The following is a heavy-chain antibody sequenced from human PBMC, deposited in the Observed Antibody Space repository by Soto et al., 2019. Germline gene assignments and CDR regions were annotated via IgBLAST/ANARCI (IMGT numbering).Heavy chain of an antibody. J-gene: IGHJ4*02. CDR3: VRGGFYASGSFDY. V-gene: IGHV3-74*01. Sequence: GGSLRLSCEASGFTFSSYWVHWVRQAPGKGLVWVSRSNSDGSGTSYADSVKGRFTISRDNAKNTVYLQMNSLRAEDTAVYYCVRGGFYASGSFDYWGQGTPVTVSS. D-gene: IGHD3-10*01. CDR2: SNSDGSGT. CDR1: GFTFSSYW.